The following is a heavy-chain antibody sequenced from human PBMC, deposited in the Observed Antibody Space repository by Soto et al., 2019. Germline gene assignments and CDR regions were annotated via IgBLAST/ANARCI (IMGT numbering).Heavy chain of an antibody. Sequence: QITLKESGPTLVKPTQTLTLTCTFSGFSLSTSGVGVGWIRQPPGKALEWLALIYCDDDKRYSPSLKSRLTNTKHNSKNQVVLTMTNMDPVDTATYYCAHRQGARYSSSWFDYWGQGTLVTVSS. D-gene: IGHD6-13*01. V-gene: IGHV2-5*02. J-gene: IGHJ4*02. CDR3: AHRQGARYSSSWFDY. CDR1: GFSLSTSGVG. CDR2: IYCDDDK.